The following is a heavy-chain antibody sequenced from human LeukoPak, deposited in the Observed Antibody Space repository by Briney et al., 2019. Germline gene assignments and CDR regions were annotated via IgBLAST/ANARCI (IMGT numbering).Heavy chain of an antibody. CDR3: ARQVGAKGWFDY. CDR2: IYYSGST. CDR1: GGSISSSTFY. J-gene: IGHJ4*02. Sequence: SETLSLTCTVSGGSISSSTFYWDWIRQPPGKGLEWIGSIYYSGSTDYNPSLKSRVTISVDTSKNQFSLKLSSVTAADTAVYYCARQVGAKGWFDYWGQGTLVTVSS. D-gene: IGHD1-26*01. V-gene: IGHV4-39*01.